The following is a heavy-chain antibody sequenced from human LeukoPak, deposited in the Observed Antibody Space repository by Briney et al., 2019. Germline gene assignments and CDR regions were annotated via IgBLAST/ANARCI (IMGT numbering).Heavy chain of an antibody. J-gene: IGHJ4*02. D-gene: IGHD6-19*01. CDR3: AKVPPPGYSSGWYVAGDY. CDR1: GFTFSSYA. CDR2: ISGSGGST. V-gene: IGHV3-23*01. Sequence: GGSLRLSCAASGFTFSSYAMTWVRQAPGKGLEWVSAISGSGGSTYYADSVKGRFTISRDNSKKTLYLQMNSLRAEDTAVCYCAKVPPPGYSSGWYVAGDYWGQGTLVTVSS.